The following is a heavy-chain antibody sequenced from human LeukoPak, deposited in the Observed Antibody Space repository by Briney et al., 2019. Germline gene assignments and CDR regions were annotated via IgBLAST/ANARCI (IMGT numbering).Heavy chain of an antibody. CDR3: ASSMVVAATAFDI. CDR2: INHSGST. J-gene: IGHJ3*02. V-gene: IGHV4-34*01. CDR1: GGSFSGYY. Sequence: SETLSLTCAVYGGSFSGYYWSWIRQPPGKGLEWIGEINHSGSTNYNPSLKSRVTISVDTSKNQFSLNLSSVTAADTAVYYCASSMVVAATAFDIWGQGTMVTVSS. D-gene: IGHD2-15*01.